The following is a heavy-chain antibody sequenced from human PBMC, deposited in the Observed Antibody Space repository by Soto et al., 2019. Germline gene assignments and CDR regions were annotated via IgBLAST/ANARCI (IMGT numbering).Heavy chain of an antibody. D-gene: IGHD6-13*01. J-gene: IGHJ4*02. Sequence: PGGSLRLSCAASGFSFDKYAIHWVRQVPGRGLEWVAGSNWNGLDLAYADSVKGRFTISRDNSKNTLYLQMNSLRVEDTAVYYCARIGSWALNFDYWGQGTQVTVSA. V-gene: IGHV3-20*04. CDR1: GFSFDKYA. CDR2: SNWNGLDL. CDR3: ARIGSWALNFDY.